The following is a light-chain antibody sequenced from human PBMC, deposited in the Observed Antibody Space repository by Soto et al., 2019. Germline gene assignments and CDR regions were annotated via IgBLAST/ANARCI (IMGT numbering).Light chain of an antibody. CDR3: SSYTSSSHVV. V-gene: IGLV2-14*01. CDR2: EVS. J-gene: IGLJ2*01. CDR1: SSDVGGYNY. Sequence: QSALTQPASVSGSPGQSITISCTGTSSDVGGYNYVSWYQQHPGKAPKLMIYEVSNRPSGVSNRFSGSKSGNTASLTISGLQAEDEAHYYCSSYTSSSHVVFGGGTKVTVL.